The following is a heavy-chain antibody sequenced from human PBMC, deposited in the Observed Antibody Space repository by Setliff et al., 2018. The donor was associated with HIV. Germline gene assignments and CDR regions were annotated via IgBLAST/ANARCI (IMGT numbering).Heavy chain of an antibody. CDR3: ARDFMATTNGFDY. CDR1: RFIFSSYS. D-gene: IGHD5-12*01. V-gene: IGHV3-21*01. J-gene: IGHJ4*02. CDR2: ISSSTSYI. Sequence: GGSLRLSCAASRFIFSSYSMNWVRQAPGKGLEWVSSISSSTSYIFYADSVKGRFTISRDNAKNSLYLQRDSLRAEDTAVYYCARDFMATTNGFDYWGQGTLVTVSS.